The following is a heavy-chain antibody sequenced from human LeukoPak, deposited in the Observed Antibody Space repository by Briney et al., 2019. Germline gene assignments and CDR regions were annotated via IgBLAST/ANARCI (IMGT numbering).Heavy chain of an antibody. Sequence: GGSLRLSCAASGFTLPGHTMTWLRKAPGKGLEWVSIIGGRDDRTYYADFVKGRFTISRDNSKNILYLQMNNLRAEDTAVYYCAKDPNPLYDLWSGYKWGQGTLVTVSS. D-gene: IGHD3-3*01. V-gene: IGHV3-23*01. CDR1: GFTLPGHT. CDR2: IGGRDDRT. J-gene: IGHJ4*02. CDR3: AKDPNPLYDLWSGYK.